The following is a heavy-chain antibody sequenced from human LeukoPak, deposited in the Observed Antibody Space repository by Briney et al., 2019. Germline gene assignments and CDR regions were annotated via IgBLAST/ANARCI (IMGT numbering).Heavy chain of an antibody. V-gene: IGHV1-46*01. D-gene: IGHD3-22*01. CDR1: GYTFTSYY. Sequence: ASVKVSCKASGYTFTSYYMHWVRQAPGQGLEWMGIINPSGGSTSYAQKFQGRVTMTRDTSTSTVYMELSSLRSEDTAVYYCAREGFHYYDSSGPFDYWGQGTLVTVSS. CDR2: INPSGGST. CDR3: AREGFHYYDSSGPFDY. J-gene: IGHJ4*02.